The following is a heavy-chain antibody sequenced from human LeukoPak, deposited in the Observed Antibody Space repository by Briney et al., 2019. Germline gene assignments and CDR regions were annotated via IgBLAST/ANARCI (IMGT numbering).Heavy chain of an antibody. Sequence: ASVKVSCKASGYTFTSYGISWVRQAPGQGLEWMGIINPSGGSTSYAQKFQGRVTMTRDTSTSTVYMELSSLRSEDTAVYYCARDNGPPDRYYYDSSGPLDYWGQGTLVTVSS. J-gene: IGHJ4*02. CDR2: INPSGGST. V-gene: IGHV1-46*01. CDR3: ARDNGPPDRYYYDSSGPLDY. D-gene: IGHD3-22*01. CDR1: GYTFTSYG.